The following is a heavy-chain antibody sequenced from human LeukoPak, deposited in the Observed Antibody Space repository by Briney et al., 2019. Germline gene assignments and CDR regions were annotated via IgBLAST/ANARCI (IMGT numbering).Heavy chain of an antibody. D-gene: IGHD4-11*01. CDR1: GFTFSSYE. Sequence: GGSLRLSCAASGFTFSSYEMNWVRQAPGKGLEWVSYISSGGSTIYYADSVKGRFTISRDNAKNSLYLQMNSLRAEDTAVYYCARGGSYSNYDYWGQGTLVTVSS. CDR2: ISSGGSTI. J-gene: IGHJ4*02. CDR3: ARGGSYSNYDY. V-gene: IGHV3-48*03.